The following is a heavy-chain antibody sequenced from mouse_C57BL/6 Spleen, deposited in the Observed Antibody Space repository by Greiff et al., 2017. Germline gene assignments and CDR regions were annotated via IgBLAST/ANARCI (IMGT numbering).Heavy chain of an antibody. CDR1: GYTFTSYW. CDR2: INPSSGYT. Sequence: QVQLKQSGAELAKPGASVKLSCKASGYTFTSYWMHWVQQRPGQGLEWIGYINPSSGYTKYNQKFKDKATLTADKSSSPAYMQLSSLTYEDSAVYYCARSDYYGSSFWYFDVWGTGTTVTVSS. D-gene: IGHD1-1*01. J-gene: IGHJ1*03. CDR3: ARSDYYGSSFWYFDV. V-gene: IGHV1-7*01.